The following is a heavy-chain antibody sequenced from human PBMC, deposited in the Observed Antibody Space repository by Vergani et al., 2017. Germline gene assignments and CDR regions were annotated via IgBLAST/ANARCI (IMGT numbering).Heavy chain of an antibody. V-gene: IGHV4-39*01. CDR3: ARRRLHYDFWSGSDWYFDL. D-gene: IGHD3-3*01. CDR2: IYNSGST. CDR1: GGSMYSSTYY. Sequence: QLQLQESGPGLVKPSETLSLTCTVSGGSMYSSTYYWGWIRQSPGKGLEWIGNIYNSGSTSYNPSLKSRVTISVDTSKNQFSLKLSSVIAADTAVYYCARRRLHYDFWSGSDWYFDLWGRGTLVIVSS. J-gene: IGHJ2*01.